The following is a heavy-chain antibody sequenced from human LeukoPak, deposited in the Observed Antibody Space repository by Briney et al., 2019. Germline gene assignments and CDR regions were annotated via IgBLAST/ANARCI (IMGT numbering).Heavy chain of an antibody. D-gene: IGHD3-10*01. CDR1: GFSLSNYW. CDR2: IKQDGSEK. Sequence: HPGGSLRLSCAASGFSLSNYWMNWVRQAPGKGLEWVANIKQDGSEKNYVDSVKGRFSISRDNAKNSLILQMNSLRAEDTAVYYCAKVGGSSMVRGVIHFDYWGQGTLVTVSS. V-gene: IGHV3-7*03. CDR3: AKVGGSSMVRGVIHFDY. J-gene: IGHJ4*02.